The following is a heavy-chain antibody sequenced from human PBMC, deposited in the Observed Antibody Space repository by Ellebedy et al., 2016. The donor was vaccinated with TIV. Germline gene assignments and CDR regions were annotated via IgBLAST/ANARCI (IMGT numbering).Heavy chain of an antibody. J-gene: IGHJ4*02. CDR2: IHYTGST. D-gene: IGHD3-22*01. Sequence: MPSETLSLTCTVSGGSISSGAYYWSWIRQHPGKGLEWIGYIHYTGSTYYNPSLRSRVIISVDKSKNQFSLKLNSVTAADTAVYYCARVGLGYYETANFDYWGQGTLVTVSS. CDR1: GGSISSGAYY. V-gene: IGHV4-31*03. CDR3: ARVGLGYYETANFDY.